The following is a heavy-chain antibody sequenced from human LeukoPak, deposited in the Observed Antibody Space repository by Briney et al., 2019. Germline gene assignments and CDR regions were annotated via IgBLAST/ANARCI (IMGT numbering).Heavy chain of an antibody. CDR2: ISSSSSYI. D-gene: IGHD6-6*01. CDR1: GFTFSSYS. CDR3: ARSSLARPYCFDY. Sequence: GGSLRLSCAASGFTFSSYSMNWVRQAPGKGLEWVSSISSSSSYIYYADSVKGRFTISRDNAKNSLYLQMNSLRAEDTAVYYCARSSLARPYCFDYWGQGTLVTVSS. V-gene: IGHV3-21*01. J-gene: IGHJ4*02.